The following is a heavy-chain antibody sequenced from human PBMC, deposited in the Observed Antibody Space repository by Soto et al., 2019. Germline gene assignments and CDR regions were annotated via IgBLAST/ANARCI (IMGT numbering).Heavy chain of an antibody. Sequence: GGSLRLSCAASGFTVSSNYMSWVRQAPGKGLEWVSVIYSGGSTYYADSVKGRFTISSDNSKNTLYLQVNSLRAEDTAVYYCARRSSGYPYYFDYWGQGTLVTVSS. D-gene: IGHD3-22*01. CDR1: GFTVSSNY. CDR2: IYSGGST. J-gene: IGHJ4*02. V-gene: IGHV3-53*01. CDR3: ARRSSGYPYYFDY.